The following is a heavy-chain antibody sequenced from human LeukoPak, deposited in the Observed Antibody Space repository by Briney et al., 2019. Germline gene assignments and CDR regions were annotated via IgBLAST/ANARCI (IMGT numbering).Heavy chain of an antibody. CDR1: GGTFSSYA. Sequence: ASVKVSCKASGGTFSSYAINWVRQAPGQGLEWMGRIIPILGIANYAQKFQGRVTITADKSTSTAYMELSSLRSEDTAVYYCARDTAGFGESKYYFDYWGQGTLVTVSS. D-gene: IGHD3-10*01. CDR2: IIPILGIA. CDR3: ARDTAGFGESKYYFDY. V-gene: IGHV1-69*04. J-gene: IGHJ4*02.